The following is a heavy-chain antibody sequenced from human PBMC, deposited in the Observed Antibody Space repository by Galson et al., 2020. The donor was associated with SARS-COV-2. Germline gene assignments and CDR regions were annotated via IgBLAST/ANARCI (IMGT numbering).Heavy chain of an antibody. CDR2: SKNKIDGGTI. CDR3: SWFDRFDP. CDR1: GFTFSDAW. J-gene: IGHJ5*02. D-gene: IGHD6-13*01. Sequence: GESLRLYCAASGFTFSDAWMNWVRQAPGKGLEWVGRSKNKIDGGTIDYAAPVKGSFTIPRDDSKNTLYLQMNSVKSEDTGVYYCSWFDRFDPRGQGTLVTVSP. V-gene: IGHV3-15*07.